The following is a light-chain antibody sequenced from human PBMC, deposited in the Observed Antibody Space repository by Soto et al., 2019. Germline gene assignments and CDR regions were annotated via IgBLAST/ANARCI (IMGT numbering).Light chain of an antibody. V-gene: IGKV3-20*01. CDR1: QTVRNNY. J-gene: IGKJ4*01. Sequence: EFVWSQCPGNLSLSPGERATLSCRASQTVRNNYLAWYQQKPGQAPRLLIYDASSRATGIPDRFSGGGSGTDFTLTISRLEPEDFAVYYCQQFSSYPLTFGGGTKVYIK. CDR2: DAS. CDR3: QQFSSYPLT.